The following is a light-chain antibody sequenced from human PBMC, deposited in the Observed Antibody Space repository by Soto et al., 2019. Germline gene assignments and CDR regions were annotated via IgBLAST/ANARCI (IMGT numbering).Light chain of an antibody. CDR2: DVN. J-gene: IGLJ3*02. CDR3: CSYAGRYSWV. V-gene: IGLV2-11*01. CDR1: SSDVGAYNY. Sequence: QSALTQPRSVSGSPGQSVTISCTGTSSDVGAYNYVFWFRQYPGKAPKLIIYDVNQRPSGVPDHFSGSKSGNTASLTISVLQAADEADYYCCSYAGRYSWVFGGGTKLNVL.